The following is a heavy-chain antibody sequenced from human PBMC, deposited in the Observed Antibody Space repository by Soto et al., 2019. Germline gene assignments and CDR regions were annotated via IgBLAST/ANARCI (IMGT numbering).Heavy chain of an antibody. V-gene: IGHV3-66*01. Sequence: EVHLVESGGGLVQPGESLRLSCAVSGLTVSTNYMTWVRQAPGKGLEWVSVIYRDGRAFYTESLEGRFFISRDNSMNALYPQLNHLRAEDTAGYYCASLIVATGIDYFNYWGQGTLVTVSS. CDR1: GLTVSTNY. J-gene: IGHJ4*02. CDR3: ASLIVATGIDYFNY. D-gene: IGHD6-13*01. CDR2: IYRDGRA.